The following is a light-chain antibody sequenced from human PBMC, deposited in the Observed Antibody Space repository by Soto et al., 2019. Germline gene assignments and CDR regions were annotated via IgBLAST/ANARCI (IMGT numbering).Light chain of an antibody. V-gene: IGKV1-6*02. CDR1: QDIGND. CDR3: LQDINYPWT. CDR2: GAS. J-gene: IGKJ1*01. Sequence: IQMPQSPSSLSASVRDRVTITCRASQDIGNDLGWYQQKPGKPPKVLIYGASNLQSGVPPRFSGSGSGTDFTLAISSLQPEYSATYYCLQDINYPWTFGQGTKVDIK.